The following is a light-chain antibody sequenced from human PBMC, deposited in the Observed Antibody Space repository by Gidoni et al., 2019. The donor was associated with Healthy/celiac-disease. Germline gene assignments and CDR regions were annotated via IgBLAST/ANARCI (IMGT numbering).Light chain of an antibody. J-gene: IGKJ2*01. CDR1: QSISSW. CDR2: DAS. CDR3: QQYNSYSYT. V-gene: IGKV1-5*01. Sequence: SVGDRVTITCRASQSISSWLAWYQQKPGKAPKLLIYDASSLESGVPSRFSGSGSGTEFTLTISSLQPDDFATYYCQQYNSYSYTFGQGTQLEIK.